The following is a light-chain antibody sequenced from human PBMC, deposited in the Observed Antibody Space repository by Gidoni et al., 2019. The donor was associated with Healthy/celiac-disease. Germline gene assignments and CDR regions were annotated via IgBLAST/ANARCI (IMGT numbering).Light chain of an antibody. CDR3: QQYGSSPLFT. CDR2: GAS. Sequence: EILLTQSPGTLSLSPGERATLSCRASQSVSSSYLAWYQQKPGQAPRHLIYGASSRATGIPDRFSGSGSGTDFTLTISRLEPEDFAVYYCQQYGSSPLFTFGPGTKVDIK. J-gene: IGKJ3*01. V-gene: IGKV3-20*01. CDR1: QSVSSSY.